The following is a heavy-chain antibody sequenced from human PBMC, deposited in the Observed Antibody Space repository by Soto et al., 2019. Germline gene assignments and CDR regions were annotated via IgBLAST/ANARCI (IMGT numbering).Heavy chain of an antibody. D-gene: IGHD3-3*01. CDR1: GGSISRGDYY. V-gene: IGHV4-30-4*01. J-gene: IGHJ2*01. Sequence: PSETLSLTCTVSGGSISRGDYYWSWIRQPPGKGLEWIGYIYYSGSTYYNPSLKSRVTISVDTSKNQFSLKLSSVTAADTAVYSCPPPYDFWPVYYKGDGSFDLGARGPLVPVS. CDR2: IYYSGST. CDR3: PPPYDFWPVYYKGDGSFDL.